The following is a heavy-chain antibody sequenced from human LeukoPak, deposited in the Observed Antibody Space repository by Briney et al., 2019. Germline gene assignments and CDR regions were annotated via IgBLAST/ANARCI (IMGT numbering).Heavy chain of an antibody. CDR2: IYYSGST. J-gene: IGHJ4*02. Sequence: SQTLSLTCTVSGGSISSGSYYWSWIRQPPGKGLEWIGYIYYSGSTNYNPSLKSRVTISVDTSKNQFSLKLSSVTAADTAVYYCARRREFLFDYWGQGTLVTVSS. V-gene: IGHV4-61*01. D-gene: IGHD3-10*01. CDR1: GGSISSGSYY. CDR3: ARRREFLFDY.